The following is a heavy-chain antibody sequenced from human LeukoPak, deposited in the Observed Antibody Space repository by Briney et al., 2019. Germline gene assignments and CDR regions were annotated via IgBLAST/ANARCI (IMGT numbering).Heavy chain of an antibody. CDR2: ISSSGSTI. CDR1: GFTFSDYY. J-gene: IGHJ3*02. Sequence: GGSPRLSCAASGFTFSDYYMSWIRQAPGKGLEWVSYISSSGSTIYYADSVKGRFTISRDNAKNSLYLQMNSLRAEDTAVYYCARSRPHDAFDIWGQGTMVTVSS. CDR3: ARSRPHDAFDI. V-gene: IGHV3-11*01.